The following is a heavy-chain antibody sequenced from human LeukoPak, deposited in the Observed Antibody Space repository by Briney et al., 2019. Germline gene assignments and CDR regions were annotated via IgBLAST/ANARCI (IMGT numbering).Heavy chain of an antibody. V-gene: IGHV3-9*01. Sequence: GRSLRLSCAASGFTFDDYAMHWVRQAPGKGLEWVAGISWNSGSIGYADSVKGRFTISRDNAKNSLYLQMNSLRAEDTALYYCAASSAVAAHFDYWGQGTLVTVAS. CDR3: AASSAVAAHFDY. D-gene: IGHD6-19*01. CDR1: GFTFDDYA. CDR2: ISWNSGSI. J-gene: IGHJ4*02.